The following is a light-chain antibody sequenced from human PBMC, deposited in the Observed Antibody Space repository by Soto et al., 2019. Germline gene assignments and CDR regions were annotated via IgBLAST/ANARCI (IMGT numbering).Light chain of an antibody. CDR3: QQYGSSPT. J-gene: IGKJ5*01. Sequence: EIVLTQSPVTLSLFPGERATLSCRASQSLTTSYLAWYQQKPGQAPRLLIYGASSRATGIPDRFSGSGSGTDFTLTISRLEPEDVAVYSCQQYGSSPTFGQGTRLEIK. V-gene: IGKV3-20*01. CDR2: GAS. CDR1: QSLTTSY.